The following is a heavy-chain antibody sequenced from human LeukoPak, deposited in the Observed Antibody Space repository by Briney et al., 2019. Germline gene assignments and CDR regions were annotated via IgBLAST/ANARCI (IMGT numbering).Heavy chain of an antibody. V-gene: IGHV3-9*03. J-gene: IGHJ4*02. Sequence: GGSLRLSCAASGFTFDDYAMHWVPQAPGKGLVWVSGTSWNSGSIAYADSVQGRFTISRDNAKKSLFLQMNSLRAEEMALYYGAEGSNSGWDYFSVYWGQGTLVTVSS. CDR1: GFTFDDYA. CDR2: TSWNSGSI. D-gene: IGHD6-19*01. CDR3: AEGSNSGWDYFSVY.